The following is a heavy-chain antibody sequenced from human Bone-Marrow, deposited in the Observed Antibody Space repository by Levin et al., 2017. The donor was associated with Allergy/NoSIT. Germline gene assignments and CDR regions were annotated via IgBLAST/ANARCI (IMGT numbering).Heavy chain of an antibody. J-gene: IGHJ5*02. Sequence: PSETLSLTCTVSGGSISSSSYYWGWIRQPPGKGLEWIGSIYYSGSTYYNPSLKSRVTISVDTSKNQFSLKLSSVTAADTAVYYCARQRSKPGSDPLYCSGGSCYYWFDPWGQGTLVTVSS. CDR2: IYYSGST. CDR3: ARQRSKPGSDPLYCSGGSCYYWFDP. CDR1: GGSISSSSYY. D-gene: IGHD2-15*01. V-gene: IGHV4-39*01.